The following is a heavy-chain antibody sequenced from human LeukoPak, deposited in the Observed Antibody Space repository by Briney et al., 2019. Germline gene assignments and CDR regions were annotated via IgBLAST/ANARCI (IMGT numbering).Heavy chain of an antibody. D-gene: IGHD2-2*01. CDR1: GSSFTSYW. CDR3: ATLAGDCSSTSCYAGGRDY. CDR2: IDPSDSYT. V-gene: IGHV5-10-1*01. J-gene: IGHJ4*02. Sequence: GASLKISCKGSGSSFTSYWISWVRQMPGKGLEWMGRIDPSDSYTNYSPSFQGHVTISADKSISTAYLQWSSLKASDTAMYYCATLAGDCSSTSCYAGGRDYWGQGTLVTVSS.